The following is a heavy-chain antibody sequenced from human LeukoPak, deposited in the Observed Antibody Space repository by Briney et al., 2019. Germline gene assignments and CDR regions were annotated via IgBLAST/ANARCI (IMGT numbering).Heavy chain of an antibody. V-gene: IGHV1-69*13. Sequence: SVKVSCKASGYTFTGYYMHWVRQAPGQGLEWMGGIIPIFGTANYAQKFQGRVTITADESTSTAYMELSSLRSEDTAVYYCARGRRYCSGGSCYPYYYYYMDVWGKGTTVTISS. D-gene: IGHD2-15*01. CDR1: GYTFTGYY. J-gene: IGHJ6*03. CDR3: ARGRRYCSGGSCYPYYYYYMDV. CDR2: IIPIFGTA.